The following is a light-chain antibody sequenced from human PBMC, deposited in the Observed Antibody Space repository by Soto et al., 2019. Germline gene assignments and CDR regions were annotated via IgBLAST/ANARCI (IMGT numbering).Light chain of an antibody. CDR2: DNT. CDR1: SSNIGAGYD. J-gene: IGLJ2*01. Sequence: QSVLTQPPSVSGAPGQRVTVSCTGGSSNIGAGYDVHWYQQLPGTAPKLLIYDNTNRPSGVPDRFSGSKSGTSASLAITGLQAEDEADYYCQSYDSSLSAVVFGGGTKLHRP. CDR3: QSYDSSLSAVV. V-gene: IGLV1-40*01.